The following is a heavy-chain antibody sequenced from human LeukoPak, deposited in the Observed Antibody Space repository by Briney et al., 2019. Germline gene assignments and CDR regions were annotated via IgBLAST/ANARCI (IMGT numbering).Heavy chain of an antibody. CDR1: AGSFSGYY. CDR3: AREGYDSSGYQGAFDI. D-gene: IGHD3-22*01. J-gene: IGHJ3*02. Sequence: SETLSLTSAVHAGSFSGYYWSWIRQPPGKGLEWIGEINHSGSTNYNPSLKSRFTISVDTSKNQFSLKLSSVTAADTAVYYCAREGYDSSGYQGAFDIWGQGTMVTVSS. CDR2: INHSGST. V-gene: IGHV4-34*01.